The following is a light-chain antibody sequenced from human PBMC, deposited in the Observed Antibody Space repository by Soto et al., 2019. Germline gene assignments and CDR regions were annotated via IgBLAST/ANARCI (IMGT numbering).Light chain of an antibody. V-gene: IGLV2-14*01. J-gene: IGLJ1*01. CDR1: SSDGGGYNY. Sequence: QSALTQPASLSGSPGQSVTISCPGTSSDGGGYNYVSWFQQHPGKGPKLMIYDVSDRPSGVSNRFSGSKSGNTASLTISGLQAEDEADYYCSSYTNRGTLDIFGTGTKVTVL. CDR3: SSYTNRGTLDI. CDR2: DVS.